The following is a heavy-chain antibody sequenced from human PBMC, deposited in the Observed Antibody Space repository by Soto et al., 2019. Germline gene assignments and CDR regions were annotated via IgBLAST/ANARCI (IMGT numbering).Heavy chain of an antibody. J-gene: IGHJ4*02. Sequence: ASVKVSCKASGYTFSNYDIHWVRQAPGQRPEWMGGINAGNGNILYSQNFQGRLVISRDTSASIAYMELSSLRSEDTALYYCARDGPEYCSGGSCYRPWFDYWGQGTLVTVSS. CDR2: INAGNGNI. CDR1: GYTFSNYD. CDR3: ARDGPEYCSGGSCYRPWFDY. V-gene: IGHV1-3*01. D-gene: IGHD2-15*01.